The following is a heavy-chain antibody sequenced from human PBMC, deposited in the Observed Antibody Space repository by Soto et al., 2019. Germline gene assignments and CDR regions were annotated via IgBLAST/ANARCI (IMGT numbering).Heavy chain of an antibody. Sequence: HXDSLTISCKGSGYSFTSYWISLVRQMPGKGLEWMGRIDPSDSYTNYSPSFQGHVTISADKSISTAYLQWSSLKASDTAMYYCASSSSWYHYGMDVWGQGTTVTVSS. V-gene: IGHV5-10-1*01. CDR3: ASSSSWYHYGMDV. CDR2: IDPSDSYT. CDR1: GYSFTSYW. J-gene: IGHJ6*02. D-gene: IGHD6-13*01.